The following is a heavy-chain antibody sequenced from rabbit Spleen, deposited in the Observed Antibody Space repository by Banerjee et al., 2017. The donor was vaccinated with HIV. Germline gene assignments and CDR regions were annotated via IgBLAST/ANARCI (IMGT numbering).Heavy chain of an antibody. J-gene: IGHJ3*01. CDR3: ARDLPDIIGWNFGF. D-gene: IGHD1-1*01. CDR2: IDPIFGST. Sequence: QLKETGGGLVQPGGSLKLSCKASGFDFSSYYMSWVRQAPGKGLEWIGYIDPIFGSTYYASWVNGRFTISSHNAQNTLYLQMTSLTAADTATYFCARDLPDIIGWNFGFWGQGTLVTVS. CDR1: GFDFSSYY. V-gene: IGHV1S7*01.